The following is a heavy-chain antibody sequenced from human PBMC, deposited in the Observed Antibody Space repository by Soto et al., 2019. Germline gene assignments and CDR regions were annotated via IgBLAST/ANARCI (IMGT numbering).Heavy chain of an antibody. CDR3: AKDHRSSWPEYYFDY. CDR1: GFTFSSYA. CDR2: ISGSGGST. V-gene: IGHV3-23*01. J-gene: IGHJ4*02. Sequence: GVSPRLSCAASGFTFSSYAMSWVRQAPGKGLEWVSAISGSGGSTYYADSVKGRFTISRDNSKNTLYLQMNSLRAEDTAVYYCAKDHRSSWPEYYFDYWGKGTLVTVSA. D-gene: IGHD6-13*01.